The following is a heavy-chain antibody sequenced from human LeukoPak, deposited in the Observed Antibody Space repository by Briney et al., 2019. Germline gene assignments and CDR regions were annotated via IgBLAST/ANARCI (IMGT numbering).Heavy chain of an antibody. CDR1: GFTLSSYS. D-gene: IGHD1-26*01. J-gene: IGHJ4*02. CDR2: ISSSRSTI. Sequence: GGSLRLSCAASGFTLSSYSMNWVRQAPGKGLEWVSYISSSRSTIYYADSVKGRFTISRDNAKNSLYLQMNSLRAEDTAVYYCARGTVGATEHDYWGQGTLVTVSS. V-gene: IGHV3-48*04. CDR3: ARGTVGATEHDY.